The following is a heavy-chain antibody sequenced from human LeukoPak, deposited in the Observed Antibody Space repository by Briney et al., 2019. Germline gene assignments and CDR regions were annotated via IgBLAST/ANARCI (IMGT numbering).Heavy chain of an antibody. CDR3: ARVYGSIYYYHGMDV. D-gene: IGHD4-23*01. V-gene: IGHV3-21*01. CDR1: GLIFETYD. Sequence: KPGGPLTLPCAVSGLIFETYDLNWVRQPPGKGLEWVSYISSTSMYIYYVKSVKGRFAISRGNAKNSLYLQMNSQRAEETAVYYCARVYGSIYYYHGMDVWGEGSTVTV. J-gene: IGHJ6*02. CDR2: ISSTSMYI.